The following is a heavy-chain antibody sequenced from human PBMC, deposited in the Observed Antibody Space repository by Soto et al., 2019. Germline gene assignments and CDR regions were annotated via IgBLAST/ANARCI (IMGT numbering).Heavy chain of an antibody. J-gene: IGHJ6*02. CDR2: ISFDGTNT. D-gene: IGHD2-2*01. CDR1: GFTFTSYA. V-gene: IGHV3-30-3*01. Sequence: QVKLAESVGGVVQPGKSLRLSCVVSGFTFTSYAMHWVRQAPGKGLEWVAVISFDGTNTYYADSVKGRFTFSRDNSKNTLYLQMNSLRPEDTAVYFCARDHLYCSDSNCFRGYYGKDVWGQGTTVTVSS. CDR3: ARDHLYCSDSNCFRGYYGKDV.